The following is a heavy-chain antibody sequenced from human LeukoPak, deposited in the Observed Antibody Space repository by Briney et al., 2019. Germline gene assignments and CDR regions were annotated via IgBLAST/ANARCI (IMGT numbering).Heavy chain of an antibody. Sequence: ASVKVSCKASGYTXTSYGISWVRQAPGQGLEWMGWISVYSGNTDYTQKLQGRVTMTTDASTTTAYMELRSLRSDDTAVYYCARGYDSSGYYYGDYWGQGTLVTVSS. CDR3: ARGYDSSGYYYGDY. CDR2: ISVYSGNT. D-gene: IGHD3-22*01. V-gene: IGHV1-18*01. J-gene: IGHJ4*02. CDR1: GYTXTSYG.